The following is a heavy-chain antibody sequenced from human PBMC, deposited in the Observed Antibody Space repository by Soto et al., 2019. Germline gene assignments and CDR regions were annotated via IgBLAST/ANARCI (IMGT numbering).Heavy chain of an antibody. V-gene: IGHV3-49*03. Sequence: EVPLVASGGGLVQPGRSLRLSCAASGFTFGDALMTWFRQAPGKGLEWVGFLGGNAYGGTAEYAASVQGRFTISRDDSKSSAYLQMNSLKTDDTAVYYCARGELYWGQGTLVTVSS. D-gene: IGHD1-26*01. CDR2: LGGNAYGGTA. CDR1: GFTFGDAL. J-gene: IGHJ4*02. CDR3: ARGELY.